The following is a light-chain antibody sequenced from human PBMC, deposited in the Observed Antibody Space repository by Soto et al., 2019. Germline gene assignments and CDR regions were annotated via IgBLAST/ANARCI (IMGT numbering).Light chain of an antibody. J-gene: IGKJ1*01. V-gene: IGKV3-20*01. Sequence: EIVLTQSPGTLSLSPGERATLSCRASQSVSSNYLAWYLQKPGQAPILLIYGASTRATGIPGRFSGSGSGTDLTLTISRLEPEDFAVYYCQQYGSSPGTFGQGTKVDIK. CDR2: GAS. CDR1: QSVSSNY. CDR3: QQYGSSPGT.